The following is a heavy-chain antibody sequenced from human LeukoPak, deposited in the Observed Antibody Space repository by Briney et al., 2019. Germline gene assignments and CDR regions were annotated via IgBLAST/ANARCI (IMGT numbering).Heavy chain of an antibody. CDR2: ISHDGHNI. CDR3: ARDYYDSSGYLSYFGY. V-gene: IGHV3-30*12. Sequence: PGGSLRLSCAASGFTFSSYGMHWVRQAPGKGLEWVAVISHDGHNIYYADSVKGRFTISRDNAKNSLYLQMNSLRAEDTAVYYCARDYYDSSGYLSYFGYWGQGTLVTVSS. J-gene: IGHJ4*02. CDR1: GFTFSSYG. D-gene: IGHD3-22*01.